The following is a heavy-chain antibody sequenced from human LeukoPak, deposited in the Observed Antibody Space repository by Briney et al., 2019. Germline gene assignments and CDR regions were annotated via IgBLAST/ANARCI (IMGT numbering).Heavy chain of an antibody. CDR3: AKSGTYSSSSGYIDS. Sequence: SLSLSCAASGFHFKNYAMHWLRLAPGKGLEWVSSISWNSGNIDYADSVKGRFTLSRDNAKNSLHLQMNSLRAEDTALYYCAKSGTYSSSSGYIDSWGQGTLVTVSS. CDR2: ISWNSGNI. J-gene: IGHJ4*02. CDR1: GFHFKNYA. V-gene: IGHV3-9*01. D-gene: IGHD6-6*01.